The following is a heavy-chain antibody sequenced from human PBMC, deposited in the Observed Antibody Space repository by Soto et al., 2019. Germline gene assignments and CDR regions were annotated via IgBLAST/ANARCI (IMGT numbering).Heavy chain of an antibody. D-gene: IGHD5-12*01. CDR1: GGSVSSGGYF. V-gene: IGHV4-61*08. CDR3: AREDGYNYGRFDY. CDR2: IYYDGST. J-gene: IGHJ4*02. Sequence: QVQLQESGPGLVKPSETLSLTCSVSGGSVSSGGYFWSWIRQPPGKGLEYIGYIYYDGSTRYNPSLKSRVTISVHTSKNQFSLKLSSVTAADTAVYFSAREDGYNYGRFDYWGQGTLVTVSS.